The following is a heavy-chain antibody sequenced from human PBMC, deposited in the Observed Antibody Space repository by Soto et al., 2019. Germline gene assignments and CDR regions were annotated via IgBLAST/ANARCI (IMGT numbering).Heavy chain of an antibody. V-gene: IGHV1-69*06. CDR3: ASERSAQYFDF. CDR2: IIPTFGTP. Sequence: QVQLVQSGTVVQRRGSSVKVSCQASGGTFSSHGMAWVRQAPGQGLEWMGGIIPTFGTPTYAPKFQGRVTITADKSTHTAYMELSSLRSEDTVVYYCASERSAQYFDFWGQGTLITVSS. D-gene: IGHD1-26*01. J-gene: IGHJ4*02. CDR1: GGTFSSHG.